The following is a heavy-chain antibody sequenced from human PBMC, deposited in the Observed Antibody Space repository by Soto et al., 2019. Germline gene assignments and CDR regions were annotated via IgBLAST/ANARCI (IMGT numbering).Heavy chain of an antibody. Sequence: EXLEISCKCSGYXFTSYLLGWVRHMPGKGLEFIGIIYPGYSATRYSPSLQGQVNISADRSISTAYLQCSRLKASDNAMYYCARDRGGMGSGYCTSPSCNGYYYYYGMHVWGPGRTVTVSS. D-gene: IGHD2-2*01. CDR2: IYPGYSAT. V-gene: IGHV5-51*01. J-gene: IGHJ6*02. CDR1: GYXFTSYL. CDR3: ARDRGGMGSGYCTSPSCNGYYYYYGMHV.